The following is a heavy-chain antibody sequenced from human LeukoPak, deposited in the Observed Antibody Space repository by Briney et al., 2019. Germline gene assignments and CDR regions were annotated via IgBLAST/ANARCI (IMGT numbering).Heavy chain of an antibody. V-gene: IGHV4-34*01. D-gene: IGHD1-1*01. CDR3: ARDGNAL. CDR2: INHSGST. Sequence: SETLSLTCAVYGGSFSGYYWSWIRQPPGKGLEWIGEINHSGSTEYNQSLKSRVTISVDTSKNQFSLKLRSVTAADTAVYYCARDGNALWGQGTLVTVSS. J-gene: IGHJ4*02. CDR1: GGSFSGYY.